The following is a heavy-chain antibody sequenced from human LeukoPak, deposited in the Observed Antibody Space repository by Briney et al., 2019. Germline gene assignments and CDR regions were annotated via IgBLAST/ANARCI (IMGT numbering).Heavy chain of an antibody. CDR3: ASMVRGVIDAFDI. CDR2: ISYDRSNK. Sequence: GGSLRLSCAASGFTFSSYAMHWVRQAPGKGLEWVAVISYDRSNKYYADSVKGRFTISRDNSKNTLYLQMNSLRAEDTAVYYCASMVRGVIDAFDIWGQGTMVTVSS. J-gene: IGHJ3*02. D-gene: IGHD3-10*01. CDR1: GFTFSSYA. V-gene: IGHV3-30-3*01.